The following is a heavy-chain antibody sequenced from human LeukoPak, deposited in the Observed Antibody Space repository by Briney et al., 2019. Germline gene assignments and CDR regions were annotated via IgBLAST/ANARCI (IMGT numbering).Heavy chain of an antibody. J-gene: IGHJ5*02. V-gene: IGHV1-69*05. CDR3: ARDHLDPNWFDP. CDR1: GGTFSSYA. Sequence: GASVKVSCKASGGTFSSYAISWVRQAPGQGLELMGRIIPIFGTANYAQKFQGRVTITTDESTSTAYMELSSLRSEDTAVYYCARDHLDPNWFDPWGQGTLVTVSS. CDR2: IIPIFGTA. D-gene: IGHD1-1*01.